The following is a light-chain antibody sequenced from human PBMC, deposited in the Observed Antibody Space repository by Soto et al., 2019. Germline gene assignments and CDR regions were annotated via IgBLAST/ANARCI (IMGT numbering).Light chain of an antibody. V-gene: IGKV1-5*03. CDR2: KAS. CDR3: QQYNSYSPWT. Sequence: DIQMTQSPSTLPVSVGARVTITCRASQTISSWLAWYQQKPGKAPKLLIYKASSLESGVPSRFSGSGSGTEFTLTISSLQPDDFATYYCQQYNSYSPWTFGQGTKVDIK. CDR1: QTISSW. J-gene: IGKJ1*01.